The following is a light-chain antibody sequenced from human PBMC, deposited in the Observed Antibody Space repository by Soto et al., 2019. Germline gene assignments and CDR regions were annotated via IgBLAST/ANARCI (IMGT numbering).Light chain of an antibody. Sequence: SYELTQPPSVSVAPGQTARITCGGNNIGAYSVYWYQQKSGQAPVLVVYDDTNRPSGIPERFSGSNSGNTATLTISSVEAGDEAAYYCQVWDSDSDPSYVFGGGTKVTVL. V-gene: IGLV3-21*02. J-gene: IGLJ1*01. CDR2: DDT. CDR1: NIGAYS. CDR3: QVWDSDSDPSYV.